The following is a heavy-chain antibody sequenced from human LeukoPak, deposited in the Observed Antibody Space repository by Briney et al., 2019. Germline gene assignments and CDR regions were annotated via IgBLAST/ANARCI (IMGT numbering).Heavy chain of an antibody. CDR1: GFTFSSYS. J-gene: IGHJ6*03. D-gene: IGHD6-13*01. V-gene: IGHV3-21*01. CDR3: AREGSSWQYYYYYYMDV. Sequence: PGGSLRLSCAASGFTFSSYSMNWVRQAPGKGLEWVSSISSSSSYIYYADSVKGRFTIPRDNAKNSLYLQMNSLRAEDTAVYYCAREGSSWQYYYYYYMDVWGKGTTVTVSS. CDR2: ISSSSSYI.